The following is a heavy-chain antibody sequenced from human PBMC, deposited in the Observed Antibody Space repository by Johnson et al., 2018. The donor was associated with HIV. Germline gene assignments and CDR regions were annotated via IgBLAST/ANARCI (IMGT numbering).Heavy chain of an antibody. V-gene: IGHV3-30*02. CDR2: IRYDGSNK. CDR1: GFTFSSYG. D-gene: IGHD6-19*01. J-gene: IGHJ3*02. CDR3: GQSGRWYSSDWYGVLDM. Sequence: QVQLVESGGGVVQPGGSLRLSCAASGFTFSSYGMHSVRQAPGKGLEWVTFIRYDGSNKYYADSVKGRCTISRDNSKNTLYLQRNSLRAEDTAVYYCGQSGRWYSSDWYGVLDMWGQGTMVTVSS.